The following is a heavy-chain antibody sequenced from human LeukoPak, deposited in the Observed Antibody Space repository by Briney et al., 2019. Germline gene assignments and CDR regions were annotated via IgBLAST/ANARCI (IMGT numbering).Heavy chain of an antibody. D-gene: IGHD6-25*01. J-gene: IGHJ5*02. CDR1: GFTFSTSV. CDR2: INSTSDYT. Sequence: GGSLRLSCAASGFTFSTSVMSWVRQVPGKGLEWISVINSTSDYTYYTDSVKGRFTISRDNSKNTLYLQMNSLRADDTAVYYCAKNPTGFPNWFDPWGQGTLVTVSS. V-gene: IGHV3-23*01. CDR3: AKNPTGFPNWFDP.